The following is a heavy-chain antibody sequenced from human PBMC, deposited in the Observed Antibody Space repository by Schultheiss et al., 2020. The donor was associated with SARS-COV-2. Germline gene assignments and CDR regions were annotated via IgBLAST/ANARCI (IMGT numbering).Heavy chain of an antibody. CDR1: GGSIDGYY. V-gene: IGHV4-59*08. CDR2: IHYRGHT. J-gene: IGHJ5*02. D-gene: IGHD3-16*01. CDR3: ARGFWGDWFDP. Sequence: SETLSLTCTVSGGSIDGYYWNWIRQPPGKGLEWIGFIHYRGHTKYNPSLKSRVTLSVDTSKNQFSLQLTSVTAADTAVYYCARGFWGDWFDPWGQGTLVTVSS.